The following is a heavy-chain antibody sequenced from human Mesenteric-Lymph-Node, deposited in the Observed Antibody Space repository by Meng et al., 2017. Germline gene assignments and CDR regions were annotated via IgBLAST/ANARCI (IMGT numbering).Heavy chain of an antibody. V-gene: IGHV3-11*04. D-gene: IGHD6-19*01. Sequence: GESLKISCVASGFAFSQSWMSWVRQAPGKGLEWVSYISSSGSTIYYADSVKGRFTISRDNAKNSLYLQMNSLRAEDTAVYYCARVGSGWFDAEGFDYWGQGTLVTVSS. CDR2: ISSSGSTI. J-gene: IGHJ4*02. CDR1: GFAFSQSW. CDR3: ARVGSGWFDAEGFDY.